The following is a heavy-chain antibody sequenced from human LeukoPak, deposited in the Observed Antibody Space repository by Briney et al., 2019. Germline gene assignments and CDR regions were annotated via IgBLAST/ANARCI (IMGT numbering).Heavy chain of an antibody. CDR3: AKYSQAYHGGDSYYPLFDL. Sequence: SETLSLTCSVSGDSVSEYYRTWIRQRPGKGLEWIGYFYYYSGSTHYNPSFKSRATVSLDTSRDQFSLSLSSVTAADTAVYYCAKYSQAYHGGDSYYPLFDLWGQGSLVTVSS. CDR1: GDSVSEYY. D-gene: IGHD2-21*02. CDR2: FYYYSGST. J-gene: IGHJ4*02. V-gene: IGHV4-59*02.